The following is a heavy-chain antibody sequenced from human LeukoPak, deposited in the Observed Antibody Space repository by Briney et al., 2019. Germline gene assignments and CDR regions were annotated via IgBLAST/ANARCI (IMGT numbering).Heavy chain of an antibody. V-gene: IGHV4-34*01. CDR2: LNDSGST. Sequence: SETLSLTCAVYGGSFGGNYWAWIRQPPGKGLEWIGELNDSGSTNYNPSLKSRVTISLDTSKNQFSLRLSSVTAADTAVYYCATPIGDSSSSEEWGQGTLVTVSS. CDR1: GGSFGGNY. CDR3: ATPIGDSSSSEE. D-gene: IGHD6-13*01. J-gene: IGHJ4*02.